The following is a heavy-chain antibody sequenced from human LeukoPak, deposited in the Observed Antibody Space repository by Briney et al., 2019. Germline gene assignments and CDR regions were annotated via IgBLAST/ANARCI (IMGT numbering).Heavy chain of an antibody. V-gene: IGHV4-4*02. CDR1: GGSISSSNW. D-gene: IGHD3-3*01. J-gene: IGHJ4*02. CDR2: IYHSGST. CDR3: ARLTYYDFWRFDY. Sequence: SETLSLTCAVSGGSISSSNWWSWVRQPPGKGLEWIGEIYHSGSTNYNPSLKSRVTISVDKSKSQFSLKLSSVTAADTAVYYCARLTYYDFWRFDYWGQGTLVTVSS.